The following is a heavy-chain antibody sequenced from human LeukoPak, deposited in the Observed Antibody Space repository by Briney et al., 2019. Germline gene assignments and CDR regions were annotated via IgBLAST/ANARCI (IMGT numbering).Heavy chain of an antibody. V-gene: IGHV3-7*02. D-gene: IGHD5/OR15-5a*01. CDR1: GFSLSRYL. Sequence: GGSLRLSCAASGFSLSRYLMRSVCQAPGKGLEWVASIKQEESEKYYLDSVKGRSTISRDNAKNSLFMQMNSLRAEDTAVYYCARNDSVGLGSFDLWGQGTLVTVSS. CDR2: IKQEESEK. CDR3: ARNDSVGLGSFDL. J-gene: IGHJ4*02.